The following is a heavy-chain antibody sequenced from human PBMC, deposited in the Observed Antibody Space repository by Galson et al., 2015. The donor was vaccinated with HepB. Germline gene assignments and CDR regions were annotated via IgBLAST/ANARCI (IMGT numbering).Heavy chain of an antibody. J-gene: IGHJ4*02. CDR1: GFTFDYYA. Sequence: SLRLSCAPSGFTFDYYAMTWVRQAPGKGLEWVSGISPSGEMSFIADSVRGRFTISRDNARKTLYLHMRSLRAEDTAVYYCAKLQPRYKSGWSSSAWGQIDSWGQGTLVTVSS. V-gene: IGHV3-23*01. CDR3: AKLQPRYKSGWSSSAWGQIDS. CDR2: ISPSGEMS. D-gene: IGHD6-19*01.